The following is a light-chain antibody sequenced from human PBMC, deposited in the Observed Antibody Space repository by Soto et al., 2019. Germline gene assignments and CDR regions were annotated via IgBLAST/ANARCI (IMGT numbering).Light chain of an antibody. CDR2: KAS. CDR3: QQYQTYSQ. V-gene: IGKV1-5*03. J-gene: IGKJ1*01. CDR1: QSINTW. Sequence: DIQMTQCPSTLSASVGDRVTITCRASQSINTWLAWYQLKPGRAPKLLIYKASTLESGVSSRFSGSGSGTEFTLTISSLQPDDFATYYCQQYQTYSQFGQGTKVDIK.